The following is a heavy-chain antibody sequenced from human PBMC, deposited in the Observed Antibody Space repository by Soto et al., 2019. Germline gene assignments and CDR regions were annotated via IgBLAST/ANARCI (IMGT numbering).Heavy chain of an antibody. J-gene: IGHJ6*02. D-gene: IGHD2-2*01. V-gene: IGHV3-20*04. CDR1: GFTFSSYA. CDR2: IGWSGGYT. CDR3: AKDSRTKTRNYYYGMDV. Sequence: GGSLRLSCAASGFTFSSYAMSWVRQAPGKGLEWVSGIGWSGGYTGYADSVKGRFTISRDNAKNSLSLQMNSLRAEDTALYFCAKDSRTKTRNYYYGMDVWGQGTTVTVSS.